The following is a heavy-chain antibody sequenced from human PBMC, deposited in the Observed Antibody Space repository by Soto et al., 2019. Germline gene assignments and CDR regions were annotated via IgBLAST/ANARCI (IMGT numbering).Heavy chain of an antibody. Sequence: SVKVSCKASGGTFSSYAISWVRQAPGQGLEWMGGIIPIFGTANYAQKFQGRVTITADESTSTAYMELSSLRSEDTAVYYCASHMGATHYYFEYWGQGTLVTVSS. CDR3: ASHMGATHYYFEY. CDR2: IIPIFGTA. V-gene: IGHV1-69*13. D-gene: IGHD1-26*01. J-gene: IGHJ4*02. CDR1: GGTFSSYA.